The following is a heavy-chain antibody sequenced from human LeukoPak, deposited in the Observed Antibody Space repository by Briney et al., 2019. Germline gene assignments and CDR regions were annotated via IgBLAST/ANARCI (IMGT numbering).Heavy chain of an antibody. CDR3: ARTDSPPLYSSSWYGNAFDI. J-gene: IGHJ3*02. Sequence: VSVKVSCKASGYTFTDYYMHWVRQAPGQGLEWMGWINSNSGGTNYAQKFQGRVTMTRDTSISTAYMDLSRVRSDDTAIYYCARTDSPPLYSSSWYGNAFDIWGQGTVVTVSS. V-gene: IGHV1-2*02. CDR2: INSNSGGT. CDR1: GYTFTDYY. D-gene: IGHD6-13*01.